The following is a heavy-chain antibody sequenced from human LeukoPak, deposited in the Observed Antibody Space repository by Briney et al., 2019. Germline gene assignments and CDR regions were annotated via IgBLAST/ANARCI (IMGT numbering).Heavy chain of an antibody. J-gene: IGHJ4*02. CDR3: ARLLPTYCGGDCFFDY. CDR2: IYPGDSDT. Sequence: GESLKISCKGSGYSFTSYWIGWVRQMPGKGLEWMGIIYPGDSDTRYSPSFQGQVTISADKSISTAYLQWSSLKASDTAMYYCARLLPTYCGGDCFFDYWGQGTLVTVSS. D-gene: IGHD2-21*02. CDR1: GYSFTSYW. V-gene: IGHV5-51*01.